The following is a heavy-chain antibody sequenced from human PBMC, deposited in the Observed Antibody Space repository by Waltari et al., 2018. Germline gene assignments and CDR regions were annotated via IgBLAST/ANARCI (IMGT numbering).Heavy chain of an antibody. Sequence: EVKLVESGGGSVQPGGSLRLSCAASGFTFSTYWMHWVRQAPGKGLVWVSRINSDGSSTRYADSVKGRFTISRDNAKNTLYLQMNGLRAEDTAVYYCVRDLAGSYSHLDYWGQGTLVTVSS. V-gene: IGHV3-74*01. CDR2: INSDGSST. CDR3: VRDLAGSYSHLDY. J-gene: IGHJ4*02. CDR1: GFTFSTYW. D-gene: IGHD1-26*01.